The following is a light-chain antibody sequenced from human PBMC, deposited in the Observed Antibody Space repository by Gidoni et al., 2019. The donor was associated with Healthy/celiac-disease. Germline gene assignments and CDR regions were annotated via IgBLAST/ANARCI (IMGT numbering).Light chain of an antibody. V-gene: IGKV3-11*01. CDR1: QSVSSY. Sequence: ELVLTQSPATLSLSPGERATLSCRASQSVSSYLAWYQQKPGQAPRLLIYDASNRATGITARFSGSGSGTDFTLTISSLEPEDFAVYYCHHRSNWPLTFGGGTKVEIK. J-gene: IGKJ4*01. CDR2: DAS. CDR3: HHRSNWPLT.